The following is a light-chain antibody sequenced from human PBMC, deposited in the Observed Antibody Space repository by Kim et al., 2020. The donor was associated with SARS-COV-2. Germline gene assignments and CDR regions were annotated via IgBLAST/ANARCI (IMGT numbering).Light chain of an antibody. Sequence: SSELTQDPALSVALGQTVRITCQGDSLRRFYATWYQQKPGQAPVIVIYGPNNRPSGIPDRFSGSNSGNTTSLTITGAQAEHEADYYCNSRDSSTSRLLFGGGTKLTVL. V-gene: IGLV3-19*01. CDR3: NSRDSSTSRLL. CDR2: GPN. J-gene: IGLJ2*01. CDR1: SLRRFY.